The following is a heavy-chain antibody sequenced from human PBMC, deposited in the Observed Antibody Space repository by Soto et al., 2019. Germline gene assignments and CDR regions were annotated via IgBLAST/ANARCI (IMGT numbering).Heavy chain of an antibody. Sequence: QVQLVQSGAEVKKPGASVKVSCKASGYTFNTYYISWLRQAPGQGLEWIGWISTYNGNTHYVPKFQGRITMTTDTSTTTAYMELRSLRSDGTALYFCARDTSNYFDFWGQGTPVTVSS. CDR2: ISTYNGNT. CDR3: ARDTSNYFDF. D-gene: IGHD2-2*01. J-gene: IGHJ4*02. V-gene: IGHV1-18*01. CDR1: GYTFNTYY.